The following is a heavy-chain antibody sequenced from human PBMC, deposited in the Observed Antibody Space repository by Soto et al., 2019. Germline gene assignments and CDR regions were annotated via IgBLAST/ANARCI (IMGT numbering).Heavy chain of an antibody. CDR2: VSHDGRNT. V-gene: IGHV3-30*18. CDR3: AKGGRQWLVTSDFNY. CDR1: GFTFSDYA. D-gene: IGHD6-19*01. J-gene: IGHJ4*02. Sequence: VQLVESGGGVVQPGRSLRLSCAAAGFTFSDYAMHWVRQAPGKGMEWVAVVSHDGRNTHYADSVKGRFTISRDSSKNTVSLEMTSLRAEDTAVYYCAKGGRQWLVTSDFNYWGQGALVTVSS.